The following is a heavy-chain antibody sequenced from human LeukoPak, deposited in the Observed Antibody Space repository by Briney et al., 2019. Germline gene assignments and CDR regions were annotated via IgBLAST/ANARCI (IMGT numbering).Heavy chain of an antibody. J-gene: IGHJ6*03. CDR2: IIPILGIA. CDR3: ARVHSGSPAGYYYYYMDV. CDR1: GGTFSSYT. V-gene: IGHV1-69*02. D-gene: IGHD1-26*01. Sequence: ASVKVSCKASGGTFSSYTISWVRQAPGQGLEWMGRIIPILGIANYAQKFQGRITITADKSTSTAYMELSSLRSEDTAVYYCARVHSGSPAGYYYYYMDVWGKGTTVTVSS.